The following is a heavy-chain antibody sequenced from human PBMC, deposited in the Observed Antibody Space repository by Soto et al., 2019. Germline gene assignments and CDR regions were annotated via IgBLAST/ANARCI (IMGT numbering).Heavy chain of an antibody. CDR1: GSTFSSYG. V-gene: IGHV3-30*18. D-gene: IGHD3-16*01. Sequence: GSLRLSCAASGSTFSSYGMHWVRQAPGKGLEWVAVISYDGSDKYYADSVKGRFTISRDDSKNTLYLQMNSLRAEDTAVYYCAKTAGYDYVWGSSGLDPWGQGT. J-gene: IGHJ5*02. CDR3: AKTAGYDYVWGSSGLDP. CDR2: ISYDGSDK.